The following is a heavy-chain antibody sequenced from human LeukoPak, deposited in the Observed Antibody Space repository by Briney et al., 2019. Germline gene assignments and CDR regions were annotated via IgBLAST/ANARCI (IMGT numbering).Heavy chain of an antibody. CDR3: AREEFDY. V-gene: IGHV3-23*01. CDR1: GFTFSSCA. CDR2: MSGSGDTT. J-gene: IGHJ4*02. Sequence: GGSLRLSCAASGFTFSSCAMSWVRQAPGKGLEWVSGMSGSGDTTYYADSVKGRFTISRDNAKNSLYLQMNSLRAEDTALYYCAREEFDYWGQGTLVTVSS.